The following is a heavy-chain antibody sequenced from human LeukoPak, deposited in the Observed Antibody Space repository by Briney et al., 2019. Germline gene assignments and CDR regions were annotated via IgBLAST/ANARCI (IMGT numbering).Heavy chain of an antibody. CDR3: AGHVEYSSDPFDY. CDR2: IYYSGST. Sequence: PSETLSLTCTVSGGSISSYYWSWIRQPPGKGLEWIGYIYYSGSTNYNPSLKSRVTISVDTSKNQFSLKLSSVTAADTAVYYCAGHVEYSSDPFDYWGQGTLVTVSS. D-gene: IGHD6-19*01. V-gene: IGHV4-59*08. CDR1: GGSISSYY. J-gene: IGHJ4*02.